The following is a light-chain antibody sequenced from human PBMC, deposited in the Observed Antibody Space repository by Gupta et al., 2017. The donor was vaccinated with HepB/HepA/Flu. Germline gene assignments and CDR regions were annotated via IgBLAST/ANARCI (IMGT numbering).Light chain of an antibody. J-gene: IGKJ4*01. CDR1: QDISNY. CDR3: QQDDNFPLT. CDR2: AAS. Sequence: DIHMTQSPSSLSASVGDRATITCQASQDISNYLNWYQQRPGKAPKLLIYAASILETGVPSRFSGGGSGTDFSFTITSLQPEDISTYYCQQDDNFPLTFGGGTKFEIK. V-gene: IGKV1-33*01.